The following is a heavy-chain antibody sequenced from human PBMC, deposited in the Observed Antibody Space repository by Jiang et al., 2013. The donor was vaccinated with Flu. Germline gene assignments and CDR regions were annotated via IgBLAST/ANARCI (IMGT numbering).Heavy chain of an antibody. Sequence: LLEVWGRRGPAWDVPRDSPVQPLDSPSVTMLCTGSARLQARGLEWVAVISLDGSDNYADSVKGRFTISRDNSKNTVYLQMNSLRAEDTAVYHCARDSDALPQYCGGGSCYSGYFQQWGQGTLVTVSS. CDR2: ISLDGSDN. CDR1: DSPSVTML. CDR3: ARDSDALPQYCGGGSCYSGYFQQ. V-gene: IGHV3-30*14. J-gene: IGHJ1*01. D-gene: IGHD2-15*01.